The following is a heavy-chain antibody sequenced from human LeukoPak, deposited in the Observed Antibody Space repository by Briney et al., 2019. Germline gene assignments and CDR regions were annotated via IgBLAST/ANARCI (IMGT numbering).Heavy chain of an antibody. J-gene: IGHJ4*02. CDR3: ARLLGY. CDR1: GGSISSYY. Sequence: PSETLSLTCTVSGGSISSYYWSWIRQPPGKGLEWIGYIYHSGSTYYNPSLKSRVTISVDRSKNQFSLKLSSVTAADTAVYYCARLLGYWGQGTLVTVSS. D-gene: IGHD2-15*01. V-gene: IGHV4-59*04. CDR2: IYHSGST.